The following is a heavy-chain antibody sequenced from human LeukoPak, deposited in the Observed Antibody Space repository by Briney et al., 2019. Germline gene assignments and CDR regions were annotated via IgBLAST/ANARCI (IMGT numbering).Heavy chain of an antibody. CDR1: GFTVSSNY. V-gene: IGHV3-53*01. J-gene: IGHJ2*01. D-gene: IGHD2/OR15-2a*01. Sequence: WGSLTLSCAASGFTVSSNYMSWVRQAPGKGLEWVSVIYSGGSTYYADSVKGRFTISRDTLENTVYLQMNSLRAEDTAVYYCAKIGGAYTRYFDIWGRGTLVTVSS. CDR2: IYSGGST. CDR3: AKIGGAYTRYFDI.